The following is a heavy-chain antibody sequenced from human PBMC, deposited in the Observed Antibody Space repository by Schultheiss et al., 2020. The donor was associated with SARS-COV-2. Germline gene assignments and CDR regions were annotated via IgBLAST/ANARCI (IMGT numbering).Heavy chain of an antibody. V-gene: IGHV4-59*01. CDR1: GGSISSYY. J-gene: IGHJ4*02. CDR2: IYYSGST. CDR3: ARNAARLITRAQFDY. Sequence: SETLSLTCTVSGGSISSYYWGWIRQPPGKGLEWIGYIYYSGSTNHNPSLKSRVTISVDTSKNQFSLKLSSVTAADTAVYYCARNAARLITRAQFDYWGQGTLVTVSS. D-gene: IGHD6-6*01.